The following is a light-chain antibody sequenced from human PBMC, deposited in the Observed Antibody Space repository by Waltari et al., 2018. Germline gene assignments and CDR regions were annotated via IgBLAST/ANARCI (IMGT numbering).Light chain of an antibody. J-gene: IGKJ5*01. CDR2: ATS. V-gene: IGKV1-12*01. Sequence: DIQLTQSPSSVSASLGDTVTITCRASVDISAWLAWYQERPGKPPRLLIYATSMLYRGVPPRFSGSGSGTEFSLTINNLQPEDFATYFCQQGSTVPLTFGKGT. CDR1: VDISAW. CDR3: QQGSTVPLT.